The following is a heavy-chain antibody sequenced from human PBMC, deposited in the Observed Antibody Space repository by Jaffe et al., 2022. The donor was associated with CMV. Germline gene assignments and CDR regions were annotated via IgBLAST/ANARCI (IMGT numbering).Heavy chain of an antibody. CDR3: ARDVQHEILTGSILDV. Sequence: QVQLVESGGGLVKPGGSLRLSCEASGFSFSDYYMSWIRQAPGMGLEWVSYISSSSIYINYADSVKGRFTISRDNAKNSLYLQMNSLRAEDTAVYYCARDVQHEILTGSILDVWGKGTTVTVSS. CDR2: ISSSSIYI. CDR1: GFSFSDYY. J-gene: IGHJ6*04. D-gene: IGHD3-9*01. V-gene: IGHV3-11*06.